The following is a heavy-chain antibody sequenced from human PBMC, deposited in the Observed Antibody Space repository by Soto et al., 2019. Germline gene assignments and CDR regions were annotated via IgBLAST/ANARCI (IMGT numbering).Heavy chain of an antibody. CDR2: IIPIFGTA. D-gene: IGHD6-13*01. Sequence: GASVKVSCKASGGTFSSYAISWVRQAPGQGLEWMGGIIPIFGTANYAQKFQGRVTITADESTSTAYMELSSLRSEDTAVYYCARVRSRGAAGTDYYYYGMDVWGQGTTVTVSS. J-gene: IGHJ6*02. CDR3: ARVRSRGAAGTDYYYYGMDV. CDR1: GGTFSSYA. V-gene: IGHV1-69*13.